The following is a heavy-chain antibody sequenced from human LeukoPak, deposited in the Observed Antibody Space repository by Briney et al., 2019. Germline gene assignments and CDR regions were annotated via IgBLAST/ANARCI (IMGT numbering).Heavy chain of an antibody. CDR3: ARELAYGSGVDYYYGMDV. J-gene: IGHJ6*02. Sequence: GASVKVSCKASGYTFTGYYMHWVRQAPGQGLERMGWINPNSGGTNYAQKFQGRVTMTRDTSISTAYMELSRLRSDDTAVYYCARELAYGSGVDYYYGMDVWGQGTTVTVSS. V-gene: IGHV1-2*02. D-gene: IGHD3-10*01. CDR1: GYTFTGYY. CDR2: INPNSGGT.